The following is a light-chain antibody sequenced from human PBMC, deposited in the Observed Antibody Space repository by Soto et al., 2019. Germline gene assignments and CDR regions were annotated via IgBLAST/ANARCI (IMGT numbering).Light chain of an antibody. Sequence: QSVLTQPPSVSVAPGQRVTISCTESSANIGAGYDVHWYQQLPGTAPKLLIYGNSNRPSWVPDRFSGSKSGTSASLANTGLQAEDEADYSCQSYDSSLSGWVFGGGTQLTV. CDR3: QSYDSSLSGWV. V-gene: IGLV1-40*01. CDR1: SANIGAGYD. CDR2: GNS. J-gene: IGLJ3*02.